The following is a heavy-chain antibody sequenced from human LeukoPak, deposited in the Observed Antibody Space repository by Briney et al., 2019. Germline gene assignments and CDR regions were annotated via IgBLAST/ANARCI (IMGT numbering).Heavy chain of an antibody. D-gene: IGHD3-22*01. V-gene: IGHV3-23*01. J-gene: IGHJ3*02. Sequence: PGGSLRLSCAASGFTVRSNYMTWVRQAPGKGLEWVSAISASGGSTYYADSVKGRFTISRDNSKNTLYLQMNSLRVEDTAVYYCAKEVYYFDTSGLYSFAFDIWGQGTMVTVPS. CDR2: ISASGGST. CDR3: AKEVYYFDTSGLYSFAFDI. CDR1: GFTVRSNY.